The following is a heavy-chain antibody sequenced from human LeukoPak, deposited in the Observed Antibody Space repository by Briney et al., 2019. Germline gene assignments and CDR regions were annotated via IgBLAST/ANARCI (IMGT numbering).Heavy chain of an antibody. V-gene: IGHV4-34*01. Sequence: PSETLSLTCAVYGGSFSGYYWSWIRQPPGKGLEWIGEINHSGSTNYNPSLKSRVTISVDTSKNQFSLKLSSVTAADTAVYYCARAGYSYGYTPYGMDVWGQGTTVTVSS. CDR3: ARAGYSYGYTPYGMDV. D-gene: IGHD5-18*01. CDR1: GGSFSGYY. J-gene: IGHJ6*02. CDR2: INHSGST.